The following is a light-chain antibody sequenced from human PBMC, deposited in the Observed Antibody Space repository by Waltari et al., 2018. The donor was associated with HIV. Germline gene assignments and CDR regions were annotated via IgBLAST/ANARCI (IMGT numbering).Light chain of an antibody. CDR2: EVN. J-gene: IGLJ1*01. Sequence: QSALPQPASVSGSPGQSITISCSGTSSDVGDYNSVSWYQLHPGKAPQLLIFEVNNRPSGVSIRFSGSKSGNTASLTISGLQTEDEADYYCSSFAAGGTQVFGTGTKVTV. CDR3: SSFAAGGTQV. CDR1: SSDVGDYNS. V-gene: IGLV2-14*01.